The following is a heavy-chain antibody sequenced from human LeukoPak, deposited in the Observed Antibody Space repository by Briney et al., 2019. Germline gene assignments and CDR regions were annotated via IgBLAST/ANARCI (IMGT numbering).Heavy chain of an antibody. D-gene: IGHD6-19*01. Sequence: PGGSLRLSCAASGFTFDDYAMHWVRQAPGKGLEWVSGISWNSGSIGYADSVKGRFTISRDNAKNSLYLQMNSLRAEDTALYYCAKDMGSGWYQACDYWGQGTLVTVSS. V-gene: IGHV3-9*01. CDR3: AKDMGSGWYQACDY. CDR2: ISWNSGSI. J-gene: IGHJ4*02. CDR1: GFTFDDYA.